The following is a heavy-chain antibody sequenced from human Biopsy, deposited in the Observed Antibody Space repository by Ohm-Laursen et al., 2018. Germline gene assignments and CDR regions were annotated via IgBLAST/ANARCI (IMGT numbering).Heavy chain of an antibody. CDR1: GDSISSYY. Sequence: SQTLSLTCTVSGDSISSYYWSWIRQPPGKGLEWIGYVYYTGSTDYNPSLQSRVTMSVDASQNQFSLNLNSVTAADTAVYYCARDFRAGSGFLRSNNHYCGMDVWGPGTRVTVSS. J-gene: IGHJ6*02. CDR2: VYYTGST. V-gene: IGHV4-59*01. D-gene: IGHD5-24*01. CDR3: ARDFRAGSGFLRSNNHYCGMDV.